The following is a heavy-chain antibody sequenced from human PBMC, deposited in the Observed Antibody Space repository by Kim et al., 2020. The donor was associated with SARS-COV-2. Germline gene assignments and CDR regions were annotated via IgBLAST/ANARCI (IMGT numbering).Heavy chain of an antibody. J-gene: IGHJ1*01. CDR3: ATAFTYYNILTGYYRAEYFQH. CDR1: GFTFSSYS. D-gene: IGHD3-9*01. Sequence: GGSLRLSCAASGFTFSSYSMNWVRQAPGKGLEWVSSISSSSGYIYYADSVKGRFTISRDNAKNSLFLQMNSLRAEDTAVYYCATAFTYYNILTGYYRAEYFQHWGQCTLVTVSS. CDR2: ISSSSGYI. V-gene: IGHV3-21*01.